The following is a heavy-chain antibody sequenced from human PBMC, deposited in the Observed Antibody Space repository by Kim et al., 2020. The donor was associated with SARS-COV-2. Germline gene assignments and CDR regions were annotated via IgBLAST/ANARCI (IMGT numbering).Heavy chain of an antibody. Sequence: SETLSLTCAVSGGSISSSNWWSWVRQXPGKGXXWIXXXYXXXSTNYNPSLKSRVXXSVXXXKNXXXLXXXPVXXXDTXXXYXXXEFXXXFD. CDR3: XXEFXXXFD. D-gene: IGHD3-10*01. V-gene: IGHV4-4*02. J-gene: IGHJ3*01. CDR2: XYXXXST. CDR1: GGSISSSNW.